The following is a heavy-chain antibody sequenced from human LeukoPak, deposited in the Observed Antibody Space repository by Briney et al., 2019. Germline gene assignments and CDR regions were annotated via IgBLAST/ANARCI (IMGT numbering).Heavy chain of an antibody. CDR1: GGSISSSSYY. V-gene: IGHV4-39*01. CDR3: ARLRLMLYYYDSSGYPDY. D-gene: IGHD3-22*01. CDR2: IYYSGST. Sequence: SETLSLTCTVSGGSISSSSYYWGWIRQPPGKGLEWIGSIYYSGSTYYSPSLKSRVTISVDTSKNQFSLKLSSVTAADTAVYYCARLRLMLYYYDSSGYPDYWGQGTLVTVSS. J-gene: IGHJ4*02.